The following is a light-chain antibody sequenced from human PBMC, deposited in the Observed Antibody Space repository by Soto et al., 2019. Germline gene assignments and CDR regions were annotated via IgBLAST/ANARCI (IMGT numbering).Light chain of an antibody. V-gene: IGLV2-8*01. CDR1: SSDIGGYNS. CDR2: DVT. J-gene: IGLJ1*01. CDR3: SSYTDRKNLV. Sequence: QSALTQSPSASGSPGQSGTISCTGTSSDIGGYNSVSWYQQHPGKAPKVIIYDVTKRPSGVPDRFSGSKSGNTASLTVSALQDEDEADYYCSSYTDRKNLVFGTGTKLTVL.